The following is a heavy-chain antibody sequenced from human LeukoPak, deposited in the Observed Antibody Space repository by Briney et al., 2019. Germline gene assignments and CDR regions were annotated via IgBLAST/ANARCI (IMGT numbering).Heavy chain of an antibody. CDR2: INHSGST. CDR1: GGSFSGYY. J-gene: IGHJ3*02. V-gene: IGHV4-34*01. D-gene: IGHD3-10*01. CDR3: ARGWVWFGELIDAFDI. Sequence: PSETLSLTCAVYGGSFSGYYWGWIRQPPGKGLEWVGEINHSGSTNYNPSLKSRVTISADTSKNQFSLKLSSVTAADTAVYYCARGWVWFGELIDAFDIWGQGTLVTVSS.